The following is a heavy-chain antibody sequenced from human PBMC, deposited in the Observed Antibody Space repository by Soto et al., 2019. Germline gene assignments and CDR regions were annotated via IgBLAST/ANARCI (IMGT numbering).Heavy chain of an antibody. CDR2: INGGNGDT. V-gene: IGHV1-3*01. Sequence: GASVKVSCKASGYTFTGYAIHWVRQAPGQRLEWLGWINGGNGDTKYSQKFQGRVTITRDTSASTAYMELTSLGSEDTALYHCARGYCSSTSCQYYFDYWGQGTRVTVSS. D-gene: IGHD2-2*01. CDR1: GYTFTGYA. J-gene: IGHJ4*02. CDR3: ARGYCSSTSCQYYFDY.